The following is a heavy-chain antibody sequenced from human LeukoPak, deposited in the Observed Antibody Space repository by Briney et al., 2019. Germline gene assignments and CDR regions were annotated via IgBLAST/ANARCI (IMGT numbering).Heavy chain of an antibody. D-gene: IGHD6-19*01. Sequence: GGSLRLSCAASGFTFSNAWMTWVRQAPGKGLEWVSSISSSSSYIYYADSVKGRFTISRDNAKNSLYLQMNSLRAEDTAVYYCASYSSGWYPSPSDYWGQGTLVTVSS. CDR3: ASYSSGWYPSPSDY. CDR2: ISSSSSYI. V-gene: IGHV3-21*01. J-gene: IGHJ4*02. CDR1: GFTFSNAW.